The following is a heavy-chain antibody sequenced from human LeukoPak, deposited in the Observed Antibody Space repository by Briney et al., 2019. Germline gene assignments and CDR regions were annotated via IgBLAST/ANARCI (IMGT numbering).Heavy chain of an antibody. CDR3: AAGYTSGGTEGDY. CDR1: GGSISSYN. D-gene: IGHD6-19*01. CDR2: IYISGSI. V-gene: IGHV4-4*07. J-gene: IGHJ4*02. Sequence: SETLSLTCTVPGGSISSYNWSWVGEPAGRGREGVGRIYISGSINYNPSLKSRVTISVDKSKNQFSLKLNSVTAADTAVYYCAAGYTSGGTEGDYWGQGTLVTVSS.